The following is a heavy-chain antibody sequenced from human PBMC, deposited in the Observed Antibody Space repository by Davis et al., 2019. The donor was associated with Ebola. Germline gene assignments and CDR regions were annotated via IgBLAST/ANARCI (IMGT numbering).Heavy chain of an antibody. D-gene: IGHD2-21*01. CDR2: ITSSGGLT. J-gene: IGHJ6*02. Sequence: GESLKISCAASEFTFSSYAMSWVRQSPGKGLEWVSAITSSGGLTGYADSVKGRFTISRDNSKNTLYLQMNSLRAEDTAVYYCARALVWWTSYYYGMDVWGQGTTVTVSS. CDR1: EFTFSSYA. CDR3: ARALVWWTSYYYGMDV. V-gene: IGHV3-23*01.